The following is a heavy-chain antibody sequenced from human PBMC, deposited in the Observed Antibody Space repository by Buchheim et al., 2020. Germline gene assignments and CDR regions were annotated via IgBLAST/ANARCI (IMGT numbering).Heavy chain of an antibody. D-gene: IGHD6-19*01. Sequence: EVQLVESGGGLIQPGGSLRLSCAASGFTFSTYTMNWVRQAPGKGLECVSYISSSSATIYYADSVKGRCTISRDNAKNSLYLQMSSLRAEDTAIYFCVRARGSGRYKTFDIWGQGT. CDR1: GFTFSTYT. CDR3: VRARGSGRYKTFDI. V-gene: IGHV3-48*04. J-gene: IGHJ3*02. CDR2: ISSSSATI.